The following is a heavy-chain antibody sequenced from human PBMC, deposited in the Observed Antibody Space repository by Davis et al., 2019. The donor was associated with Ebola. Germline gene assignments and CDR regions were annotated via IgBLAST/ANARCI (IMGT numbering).Heavy chain of an antibody. CDR1: GFTFSVFG. D-gene: IGHD3-22*01. V-gene: IGHV3-30*18. CDR3: AKTLHYYDIFVNGMDV. J-gene: IGHJ6*02. CDR2: ISYDGSNK. Sequence: PGGSLRLSCVASGFTFSVFGMHWVRQAPGKGLEWVAVISYDGSNKYYADSVKGRFTISRDNSKNTLYLQMNSLRAEDTAVYYCAKTLHYYDIFVNGMDVWGQGTTVTVSS.